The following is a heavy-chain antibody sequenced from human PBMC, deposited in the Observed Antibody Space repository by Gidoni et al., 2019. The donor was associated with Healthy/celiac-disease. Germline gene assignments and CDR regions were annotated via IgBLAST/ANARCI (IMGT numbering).Heavy chain of an antibody. CDR3: AKDIGDSSGSYFDY. Sequence: EVQLVESGGVVVQPGGSLRLSCAASGFTFDDYAMHWVRQAPGKGLEWVSLISWDGGSTYYADSVKGRFTISRDNSKNSLYLQMNSLRAEDTALYYCAKDIGDSSGSYFDYWGQGTLVTVSS. CDR2: ISWDGGST. CDR1: GFTFDDYA. D-gene: IGHD3-22*01. J-gene: IGHJ4*02. V-gene: IGHV3-43D*04.